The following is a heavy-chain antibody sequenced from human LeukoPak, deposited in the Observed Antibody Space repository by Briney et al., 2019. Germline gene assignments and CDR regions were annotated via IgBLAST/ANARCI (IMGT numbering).Heavy chain of an antibody. Sequence: SVKVSCKASGGTFSSYAISWVRQAPGQGLEWMGGIIPIFGTANYAQKFQGRVTVTADESTSTAYMELSSLRSEDTAVYYCARGGGYCSSTSCFDYWGQGTLVTVSS. D-gene: IGHD2-2*03. J-gene: IGHJ4*02. CDR1: GGTFSSYA. CDR3: ARGGGYCSSTSCFDY. CDR2: IIPIFGTA. V-gene: IGHV1-69*13.